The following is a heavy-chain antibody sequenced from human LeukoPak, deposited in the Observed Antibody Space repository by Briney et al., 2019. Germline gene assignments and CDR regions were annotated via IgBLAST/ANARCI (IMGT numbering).Heavy chain of an antibody. D-gene: IGHD6-13*01. V-gene: IGHV1-46*01. CDR1: GYTFTSYY. CDR2: INPSGGST. J-gene: IGHJ4*02. Sequence: ASVKVSCKASGYTFTSYYMHWVRQAPGQGLEWMGIINPSGGSTSYAQKFQGRVTMTRDMSTSTVYMELSSLRSEDTAVYYCARAPPIAAAGTTPFDYWGQGTLVTVSS. CDR3: ARAPPIAAAGTTPFDY.